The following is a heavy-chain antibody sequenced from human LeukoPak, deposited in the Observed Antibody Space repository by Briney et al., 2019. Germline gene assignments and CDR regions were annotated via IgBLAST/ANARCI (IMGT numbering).Heavy chain of an antibody. CDR3: AKDFRLTPLAAAGLGVFDY. CDR2: IYHSGST. CDR1: GGSISSGGYS. D-gene: IGHD6-13*01. Sequence: SETLSLTCTVSGGSISSGGYSWSWIRQPPGKGLEWIGYIYHSGSTYYNPSLKSRVTISVDRSKNQFSLKLSSVTAADTAVYYCAKDFRLTPLAAAGLGVFDYWGQGTLVTVSS. V-gene: IGHV4-30-2*01. J-gene: IGHJ4*02.